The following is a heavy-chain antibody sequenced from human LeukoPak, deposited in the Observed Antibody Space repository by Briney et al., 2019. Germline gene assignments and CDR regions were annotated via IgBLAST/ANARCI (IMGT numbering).Heavy chain of an antibody. Sequence: GASVKVSCKASGDTFTNYYIHWVRQAPGQGLEWMGIINPTGDSTRYAQKFQGRVTMTRDTSTSTVYMELSSLRSEDTAVYYCARWAGARPGGYYDFWTGPYDYWRQGSLVTVSS. CDR3: ARWAGARPGGYYDFWTGPYDY. CDR1: GDTFTNYY. CDR2: INPTGDST. J-gene: IGHJ4*02. D-gene: IGHD3-3*01. V-gene: IGHV1-46*01.